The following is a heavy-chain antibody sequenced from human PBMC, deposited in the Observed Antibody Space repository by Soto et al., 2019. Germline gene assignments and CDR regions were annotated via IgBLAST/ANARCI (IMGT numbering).Heavy chain of an antibody. J-gene: IGHJ5*02. CDR2: IKSKTDGRTT. V-gene: IGHV3-15*01. CDR3: TTDEDYYDTHDGWFDP. CDR1: GFTFSNAW. Sequence: GGSLRLSCAASGFTFSNAWMSWVRQAPGKGLEWVCRIKSKTDGRTTDYAAPVKGRFTLSREDSKNTLYLQMNSLKTEDTAVYYCTTDEDYYDTHDGWFDPRGQGTLVTVAS. D-gene: IGHD3-22*01.